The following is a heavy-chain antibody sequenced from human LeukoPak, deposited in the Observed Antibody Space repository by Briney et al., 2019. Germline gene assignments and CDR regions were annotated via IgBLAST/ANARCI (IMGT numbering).Heavy chain of an antibody. V-gene: IGHV5-51*01. J-gene: IGHJ4*02. D-gene: IGHD6-13*01. CDR3: ARHWRWPAYYFDY. CDR1: GYSFTSYW. CDR2: IYPGDSNP. Sequence: GEALKISCKGSGYSFTSYWIGWVRQMPGKGLEWMGIIYPGDSNPRYSPSFQGQVTISADKSISTAYLQWSSLKASDTAMYYCARHWRWPAYYFDYWGQGTLVTVSS.